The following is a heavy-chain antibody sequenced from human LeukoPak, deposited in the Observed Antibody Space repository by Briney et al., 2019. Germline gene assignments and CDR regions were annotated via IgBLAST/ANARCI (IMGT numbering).Heavy chain of an antibody. Sequence: SETLSLTCAVYGGSFSGYYWSWIRQPPGKGLEWIGEINHSGSTNYNPSLKSRVTISVDTSKNQFSLKLSSVTAADTAVYYCARVHQACFDYWGQGTLVTVSS. CDR3: ARVHQACFDY. CDR1: GGSFSGYY. V-gene: IGHV4-34*01. CDR2: INHSGST. J-gene: IGHJ4*02.